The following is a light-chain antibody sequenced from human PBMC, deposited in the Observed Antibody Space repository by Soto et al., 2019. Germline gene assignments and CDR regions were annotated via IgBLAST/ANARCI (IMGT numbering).Light chain of an antibody. V-gene: IGLV2-8*01. CDR3: KSYTGINNWV. Sequence: QSVLTQPPSASGSPGQSVTISCTGTSSDVGGYNYVSWYQQHPGQAPKVMIYEVNKRPSGVPDRFSGSKSGNTASLTVSGLQAEDEADYYCKSYTGINNWVFGGGTKLTVL. J-gene: IGLJ3*02. CDR2: EVN. CDR1: SSDVGGYNY.